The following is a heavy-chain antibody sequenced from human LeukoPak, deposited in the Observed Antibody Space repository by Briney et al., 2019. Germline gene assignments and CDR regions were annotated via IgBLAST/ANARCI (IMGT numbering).Heavy chain of an antibody. J-gene: IGHJ5*02. CDR3: ARVMVRGVITNWFDP. CDR1: GGSFSGYY. D-gene: IGHD3-10*01. Sequence: SETLSLTCAVYGGSFSGYYWSWIRQPPGKGLEWIGEINHSGSTNYNPSLKSRVTISVDTSKNQFSLKLSSVTAADTAVYYCARVMVRGVITNWFDPWGQGTLVTVSS. CDR2: INHSGST. V-gene: IGHV4-34*01.